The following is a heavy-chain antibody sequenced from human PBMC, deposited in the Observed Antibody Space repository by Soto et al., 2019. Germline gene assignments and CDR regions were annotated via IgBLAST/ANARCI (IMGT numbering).Heavy chain of an antibody. CDR3: ASASDSGSLSYFYYGMDV. J-gene: IGHJ6*02. CDR1: GFTFSSYW. V-gene: IGHV3-7*05. CDR2: IKQDGSEK. Sequence: GGSLRLSCAASGFTFSSYWMSWVRQAPGKGLEWVANIKQDGSEKYYVDSVKGRFTISRDNAKNSLYLQMNSLRAEDTAVYYCASASDSGSLSYFYYGMDVWGQGTTVTVSS. D-gene: IGHD1-26*01.